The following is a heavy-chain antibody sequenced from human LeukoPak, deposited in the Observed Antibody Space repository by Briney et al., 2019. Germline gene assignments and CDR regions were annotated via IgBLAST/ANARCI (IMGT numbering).Heavy chain of an antibody. CDR3: ARISSSNWYNERGAFDV. J-gene: IGHJ3*01. D-gene: IGHD6-13*01. CDR2: VYYTGST. CDR1: GGSISSSSYY. Sequence: SETLSLTCTVSGGSISSSSYYWGWIRQPPGKGLEWIGFVYYTGSTNYSPSLKSRVTISVDTSKNQFSLKLRSVTAADTAVYYCARISSSNWYNERGAFDVWGQGTVVTVSS. V-gene: IGHV4-61*05.